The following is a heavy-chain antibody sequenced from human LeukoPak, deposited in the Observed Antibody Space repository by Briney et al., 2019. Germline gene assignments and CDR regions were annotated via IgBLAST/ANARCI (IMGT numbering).Heavy chain of an antibody. Sequence: PGRSLRLSCAASGFTFSSYGMHWVRQAPGKGLEWVAVISYDGSNKYYADSVKGRFTISRDNSKNTLYLQMNSLRAEDTAVYYCAKDYFEIATITDYFDYWGQGTLVTVSS. J-gene: IGHJ4*02. CDR2: ISYDGSNK. CDR3: AKDYFEIATITDYFDY. D-gene: IGHD5-24*01. V-gene: IGHV3-30*18. CDR1: GFTFSSYG.